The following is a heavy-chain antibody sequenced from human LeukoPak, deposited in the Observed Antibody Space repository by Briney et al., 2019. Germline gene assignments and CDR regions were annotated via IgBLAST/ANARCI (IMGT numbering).Heavy chain of an antibody. Sequence: SETLSLTCTVSGGSISSSSHYWGWIRQPPGKGLEWIGTIYYSGSTYYNPSLKSRVTISVDTSKNQSSLKLSSMTAADTAVYYCAAYSSSHNWFDPWGRGTLVTVSS. CDR3: AAYSSSHNWFDP. D-gene: IGHD6-13*01. CDR1: GGSISSSSHY. J-gene: IGHJ5*02. V-gene: IGHV4-39*01. CDR2: IYYSGST.